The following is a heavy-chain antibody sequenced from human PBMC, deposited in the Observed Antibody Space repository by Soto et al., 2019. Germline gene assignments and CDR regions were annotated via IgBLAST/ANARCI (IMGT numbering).Heavy chain of an antibody. CDR3: ARQKSYGDYAYYYYGMDV. V-gene: IGHV5-51*01. J-gene: IGHJ6*02. CDR2: IYPGDSDT. Sequence: PGGSLEISCSGPGYSFTSYWIGWVRQRPGKGLEWMGIIYPGDSDTRYSPSFQGQVTISADKSISTAYLQWSSLKASDTARYYCARQKSYGDYAYYYYGMDVWGQGTTVTVSS. D-gene: IGHD4-17*01. CDR1: GYSFTSYW.